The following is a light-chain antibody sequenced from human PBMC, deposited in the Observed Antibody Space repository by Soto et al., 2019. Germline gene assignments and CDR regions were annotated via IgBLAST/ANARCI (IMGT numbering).Light chain of an antibody. Sequence: QSALTQPASVSGSFGQSITISCTGTTSDVGGYNYVSWYQQHPGKAPILMIYEVTNRPSGVSNRFSGSKSGNTASLTISGLQVEDEAEYYCGSYTGSITYVFGTGTKVTVL. CDR3: GSYTGSITYV. V-gene: IGLV2-14*01. J-gene: IGLJ1*01. CDR2: EVT. CDR1: TSDVGGYNY.